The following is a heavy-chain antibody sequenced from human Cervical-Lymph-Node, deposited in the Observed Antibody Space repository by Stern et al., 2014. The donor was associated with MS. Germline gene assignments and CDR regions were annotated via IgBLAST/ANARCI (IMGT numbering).Heavy chain of an antibody. CDR3: ARGGGDSTGWYRYYFDY. D-gene: IGHD6-19*01. V-gene: IGHV1-69*04. CDR1: GGTFSSYA. Sequence: QVQLVQSGAEVKKPGSSVKVSCKASGGTFSSYAISWVRQAPGQGLEWMGRIIPLLGIPNYARKFQGRVTITADKSTSTADMELSSLRADDTAVYYCARGGGDSTGWYRYYFDYWGQGTLVTVSS. J-gene: IGHJ4*02. CDR2: IIPLLGIP.